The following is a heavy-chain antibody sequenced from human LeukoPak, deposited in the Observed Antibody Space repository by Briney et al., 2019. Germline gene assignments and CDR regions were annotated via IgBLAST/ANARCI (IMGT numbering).Heavy chain of an antibody. CDR2: IYYSGST. D-gene: IGHD5-18*01. Sequence: SETLSLTCPVSGGSVSSSGYYWNWIRQPPGKGLEWIGFIYYSGSTNYNPSLKSRVTISVDTSKNQFSLKLSSVTAADTAVYYCARYVDTTMVRTYYFDYWGQGTLVTVSS. CDR1: GGSVSSSGYY. J-gene: IGHJ4*02. V-gene: IGHV4-61*08. CDR3: ARYVDTTMVRTYYFDY.